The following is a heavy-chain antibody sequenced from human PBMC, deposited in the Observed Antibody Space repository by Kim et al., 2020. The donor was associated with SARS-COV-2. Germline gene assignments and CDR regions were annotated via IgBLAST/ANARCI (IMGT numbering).Heavy chain of an antibody. D-gene: IGHD3-9*01. J-gene: IGHJ4*02. V-gene: IGHV3-9*01. CDR1: GYTFGDYA. CDR2: ISWNSCTK. CDR3: AKANSHWFFDL. Sequence: GGSLRLSCAASGYTFGDYAMHWVRQAPGRGLEWVSSISWNSCTKDYADSVKGRFTISRDNSKYSLYLQMDSLRPEDTAFYYCAKANSHWFFDLWGQGTLV.